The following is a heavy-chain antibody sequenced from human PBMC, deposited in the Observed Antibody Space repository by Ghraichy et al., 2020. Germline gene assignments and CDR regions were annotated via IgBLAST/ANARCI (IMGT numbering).Heavy chain of an antibody. V-gene: IGHV3-48*02. CDR2: ISSSSSTI. Sequence: GGSLRLSCAASGFTFSSYSMNWVRQAPGKGLEWVSYISSSSSTIYYADSVKGRFTISRDNAKNSLYLQMNSLRDEDTAVYYCARDLRSAGRYFDWLTYYYYAMDVWDQGTTVTVSS. CDR1: GFTFSSYS. CDR3: ARDLRSAGRYFDWLTYYYYAMDV. D-gene: IGHD3-9*01. J-gene: IGHJ6*02.